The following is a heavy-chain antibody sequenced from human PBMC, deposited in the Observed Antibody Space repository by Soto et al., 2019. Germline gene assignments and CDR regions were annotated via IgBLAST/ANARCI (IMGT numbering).Heavy chain of an antibody. D-gene: IGHD1-1*01. V-gene: IGHV4-61*01. CDR3: AADVGGWNGRSYCYNGLDV. CDR2: IYPGGST. Sequence: PSETLSLTCTVSGGSVSSDSYYWSWIRQPPGKGLEWIGYIYPGGSTNHNPSLKSRVPISVHTSKAQFSLKLCSVTSADTAVDYCAADVGGWNGRSYCYNGLDVWGQGTTVTVSS. CDR1: GGSVSSDSYY. J-gene: IGHJ6*02.